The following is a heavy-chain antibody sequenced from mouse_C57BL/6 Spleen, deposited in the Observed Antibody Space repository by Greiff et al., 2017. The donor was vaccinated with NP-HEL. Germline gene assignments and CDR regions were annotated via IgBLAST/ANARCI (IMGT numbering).Heavy chain of an antibody. CDR3: AIWITTVVATKAY. J-gene: IGHJ3*01. D-gene: IGHD1-1*01. CDR2: IHPSDSDT. CDR1: GYTFTSYW. V-gene: IGHV1-74*01. Sequence: QGQLQQPGAELVKPGASVKVSCKASGYTFTSYWMHWVKQRPGQGLEWIGRIHPSDSDTNYNQKFKGKATLTVDKSSSTAYMQLSSLTSEDSAVYYCAIWITTVVATKAYWGQGTLVTVSA.